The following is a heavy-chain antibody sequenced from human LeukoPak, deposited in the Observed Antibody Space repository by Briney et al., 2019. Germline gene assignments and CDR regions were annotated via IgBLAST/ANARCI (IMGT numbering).Heavy chain of an antibody. CDR1: GFSLSTSGVG. CDR3: PQTSSKAPRVGFFDF. CDR2: IYWDDDK. J-gene: IGHJ3*01. V-gene: IGHV2-5*02. Sequence: SGPTLVKPTQTLTLTCTFSGFSLSTSGVGVGWIRQPPGKALEWLALIYWDDDKRYSPSLKSRLTITKDTSKNQVVLTMTNMDPWTTPKYSCPQTSSKAPRVGFFDFWAKGQWSPSLQ. D-gene: IGHD1-26*01.